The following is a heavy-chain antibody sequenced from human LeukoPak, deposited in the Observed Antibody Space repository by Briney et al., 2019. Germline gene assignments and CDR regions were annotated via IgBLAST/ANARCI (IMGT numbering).Heavy chain of an antibody. CDR2: INPNSGGT. V-gene: IGHV1-2*02. CDR3: ARDPLRQQLINGMDV. CDR1: GYTFTGYY. D-gene: IGHD6-13*01. J-gene: IGHJ6*02. Sequence: ASVRVSCKASGYTFTGYYMHWVRQAPEQGLEWMGWINPNSGGTNYAQKFQGRVTMTRDTSITTAYMELSRLRSDDTAVYYCARDPLRQQLINGMDVWGQGTTVTVSS.